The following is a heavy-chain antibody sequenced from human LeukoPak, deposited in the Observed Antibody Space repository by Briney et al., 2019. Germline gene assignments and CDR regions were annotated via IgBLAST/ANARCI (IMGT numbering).Heavy chain of an antibody. J-gene: IGHJ4*02. D-gene: IGHD6-19*01. CDR1: GFTFNSYG. CDR2: LRYDGRNQ. V-gene: IGHV3-30*02. Sequence: GGSLRLSCVASGFTFNSYGMNWVRQAPGKELEWVSFLRYDGRNQHCADSVGGRFTVSRDNPNNTLYLQMNSLRPEDTAVYYCAKDPVAGAPAYYFDNWGQGTLVTVSS. CDR3: AKDPVAGAPAYYFDN.